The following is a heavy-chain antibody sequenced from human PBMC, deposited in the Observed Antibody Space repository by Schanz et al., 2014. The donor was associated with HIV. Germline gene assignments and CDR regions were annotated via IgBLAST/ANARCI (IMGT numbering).Heavy chain of an antibody. CDR1: GYTFSSYG. CDR2: ISAYNGNT. CDR3: ARSETIAARPVWYFDF. Sequence: QVQLVQSGAEVKKPGASVKVSCKASGYTFSSYGISWVRQAPGQGLEWMGWISAYNGNTNYAQNLQGRVTMTTDTFTSTVYMQLSSLRSEDTAVYYCARSETIAARPVWYFDFWGRGTLVAVSP. D-gene: IGHD6-6*01. J-gene: IGHJ2*01. V-gene: IGHV1-18*04.